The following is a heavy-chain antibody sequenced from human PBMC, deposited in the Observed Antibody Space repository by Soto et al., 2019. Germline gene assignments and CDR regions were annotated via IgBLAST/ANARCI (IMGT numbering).Heavy chain of an antibody. CDR3: AKDSAYGDYGTAY. Sequence: EVQLLESGGGLVQPGGSLRLSCAASGFTFSSYAMSWVRQAPGKGLEWVSAISGSGGSTYYADSVKGRFTISRDNSKNTLYLKITSRRAEDTAVYYGAKDSAYGDYGTAYWGQGTLVTVSS. CDR2: ISGSGGST. J-gene: IGHJ4*02. V-gene: IGHV3-23*01. CDR1: GFTFSSYA. D-gene: IGHD4-17*01.